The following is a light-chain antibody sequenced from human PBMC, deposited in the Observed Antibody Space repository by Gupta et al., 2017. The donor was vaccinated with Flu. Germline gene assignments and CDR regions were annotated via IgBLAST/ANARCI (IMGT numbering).Light chain of an antibody. CDR3: QQYYTSVLT. Sequence: ETVLTQFPRTLSFSPGERATLSSRPSQTVTSNYLAWYQQKPGQAPRLLIYGASNRATGIPDRFSGSGSGTDFTLTISSLEPEDFAVYYCQQYYTSVLTFGGGTKVEIK. CDR2: GAS. CDR1: QTVTSNY. J-gene: IGKJ4*01. V-gene: IGKV3-20*01.